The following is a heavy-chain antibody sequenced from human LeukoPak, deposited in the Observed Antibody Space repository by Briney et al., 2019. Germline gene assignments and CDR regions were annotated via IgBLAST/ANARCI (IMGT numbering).Heavy chain of an antibody. J-gene: IGHJ4*02. CDR3: ARGHYDVLASSYKWTPDY. D-gene: IGHD3-9*01. Sequence: GGSLRLSCAPSGFTFNTFNMNWFRQAPGKGLEWVSSINSGGDYKYYADSVKGRFTTSRDNAKNSLSLQLSSLRVEDTAIYYCARGHYDVLASSYKWTPDYWGQGTLVTVSS. CDR1: GFTFNTFN. V-gene: IGHV3-21*01. CDR2: INSGGDYK.